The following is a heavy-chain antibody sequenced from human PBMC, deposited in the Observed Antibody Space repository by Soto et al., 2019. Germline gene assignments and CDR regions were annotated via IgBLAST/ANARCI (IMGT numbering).Heavy chain of an antibody. J-gene: IGHJ6*02. D-gene: IGHD1-1*01. CDR1: GFSFHNYW. Sequence: EVQLVESGGDLVQPGGSLRLSCVASGFSFHNYWMHWVRQAPGKGLVWVSRISGQGDSTNYADSVKGRFTVSRDNAENTLYLQLNSLTVEDTAVYYCVSGSVEYYGLDVWGQGTAVTVSS. V-gene: IGHV3-74*01. CDR3: VSGSVEYYGLDV. CDR2: ISGQGDST.